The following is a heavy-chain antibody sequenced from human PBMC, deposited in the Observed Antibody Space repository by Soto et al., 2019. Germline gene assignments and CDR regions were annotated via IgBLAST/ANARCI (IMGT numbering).Heavy chain of an antibody. D-gene: IGHD1-26*01. Sequence: EVQLVESGGGLVQPGGSLRLSCAASGFTFSGYGMNWVRQAPGKGLEWVSYISSSSSTIYYADSVKGRFTISRDNAQNPTYRQNNNMRAEDTAVYYCARGLGSGREASGLSGQGQMVTFSS. V-gene: IGHV3-48*01. CDR1: GFTFSGYG. CDR2: ISSSSSTI. J-gene: IGHJ3*01. CDR3: ARGLGSGREASGL.